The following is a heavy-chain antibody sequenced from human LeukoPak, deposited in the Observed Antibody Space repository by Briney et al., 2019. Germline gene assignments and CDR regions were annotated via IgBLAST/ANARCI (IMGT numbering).Heavy chain of an antibody. CDR3: ALSKAYYFDY. Sequence: GGSLRLSCAASGFTFSGYGMHWVRQAPGKGLEWVAFIRYDGSNKYYADSVKGRFTISRDNSKNTLYLQMNSLRAEDTAVYYCALSKAYYFDYWGQGTLVTVSS. J-gene: IGHJ4*02. V-gene: IGHV3-30*02. CDR2: IRYDGSNK. CDR1: GFTFSGYG. D-gene: IGHD2/OR15-2a*01.